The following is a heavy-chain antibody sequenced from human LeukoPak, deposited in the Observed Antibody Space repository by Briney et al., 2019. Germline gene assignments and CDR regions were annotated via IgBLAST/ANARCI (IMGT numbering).Heavy chain of an antibody. Sequence: SETLSLTCAVHGVSFSGNYWSWIRQSPEKGLEWIGEIYHSRYTTYNPSLKSRVTISADTSENQLSLRLTSVTAADTALYYCARIRCIPTDNTCYNYWGQATLVTVSS. CDR2: IYHSRYT. J-gene: IGHJ4*02. D-gene: IGHD3-16*02. CDR1: GVSFSGNY. CDR3: ARIRCIPTDNTCYNY. V-gene: IGHV4-34*01.